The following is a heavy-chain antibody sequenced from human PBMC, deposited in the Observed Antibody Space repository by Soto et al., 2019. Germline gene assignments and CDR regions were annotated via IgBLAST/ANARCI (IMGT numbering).Heavy chain of an antibody. CDR1: GYTFTSYG. CDR3: ARGILGYCSSTSCYAPFDP. J-gene: IGHJ5*02. D-gene: IGHD2-2*01. CDR2: ISAYNGNT. Sequence: ASVKVSCKASGYTFTSYGISWVRQAPGQGLEWMGWISAYNGNTNYAQKLQGRVTMTTDTSTSTAYMELRSLRSDDTAVYYCARGILGYCSSTSCYAPFDPWGQGTLVTVSP. V-gene: IGHV1-18*01.